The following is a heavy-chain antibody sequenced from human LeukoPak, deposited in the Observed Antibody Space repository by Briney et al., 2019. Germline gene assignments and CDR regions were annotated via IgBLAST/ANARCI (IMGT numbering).Heavy chain of an antibody. Sequence: SETLSLTCTVSGGSISSYYWSWIRQPPGKGLEWIGYIYYGGSTNYNPSLKSRVTISVDTSKNQFSLKLSSVTAADTAVYYCARVPIYYYDSSPTGPLYYFDYWGQGTLVTVSS. J-gene: IGHJ4*02. CDR2: IYYGGST. CDR3: ARVPIYYYDSSPTGPLYYFDY. CDR1: GGSISSYY. V-gene: IGHV4-59*01. D-gene: IGHD3-22*01.